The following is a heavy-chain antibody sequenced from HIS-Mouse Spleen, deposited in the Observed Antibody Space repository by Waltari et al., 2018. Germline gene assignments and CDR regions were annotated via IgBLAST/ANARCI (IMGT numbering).Heavy chain of an antibody. J-gene: IGHJ4*02. CDR2: KNPNSGNT. V-gene: IGHV1-8*01. D-gene: IGHD4-4*01. CDR1: GYTFTSYD. CDR3: ARGHDYSNYFDY. Sequence: QVQLVQSGAEVKKPGASVKVSCKASGYTFTSYDINWVRQATGQGLEWMGWKNPNSGNTGYAKKFQGRLTMTRNTSISTAYMELSSLRSEDTAVYYCARGHDYSNYFDYWGQGTLVTVSS.